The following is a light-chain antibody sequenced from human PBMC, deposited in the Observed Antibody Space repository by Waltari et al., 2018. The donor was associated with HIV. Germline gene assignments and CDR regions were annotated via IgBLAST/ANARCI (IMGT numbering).Light chain of an antibody. CDR3: HQYYTTPWA. J-gene: IGKJ1*01. Sequence: DIVLTQSPDSLAVSLGERATINCKASQSVLYNANSKNYLSWYQQRPGQPPKLLIYWASTRESVVPDRFSVSASGTDFTLTISGLQADDVAVYYCHQYYTTPWAFGQGTKVEIK. CDR2: WAS. CDR1: QSVLYNANSKNY. V-gene: IGKV4-1*01.